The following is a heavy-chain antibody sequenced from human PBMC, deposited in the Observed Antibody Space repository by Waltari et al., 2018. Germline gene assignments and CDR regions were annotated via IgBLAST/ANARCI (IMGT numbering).Heavy chain of an antibody. Sequence: QVQLVQSGAEVKKPGSSVKVSCKASGGTFSSYTISWVRQASGQGLEWMGRIIPILGIANYAQKFQGRVTITADKSTSTAYMELSSLRSEDTAVYYCARVVAAAGPFYYYYYMDVWGKGTTVTVSS. CDR3: ARVVAAAGPFYYYYYMDV. D-gene: IGHD6-13*01. J-gene: IGHJ6*03. CDR2: IIPILGIA. V-gene: IGHV1-69*02. CDR1: GGTFSSYT.